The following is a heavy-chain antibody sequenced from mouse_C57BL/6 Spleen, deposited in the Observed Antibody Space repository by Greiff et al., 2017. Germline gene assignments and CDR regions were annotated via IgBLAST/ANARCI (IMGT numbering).Heavy chain of an antibody. V-gene: IGHV1-42*01. J-gene: IGHJ1*03. D-gene: IGHD1-1*01. CDR1: GYSFTGYY. CDR2: INPSTGGT. CDR3: AREGYGSSYPRWYFDV. Sequence: VQLQQSGPELVKPGASVKISCKASGYSFTGYYMNWVKQSPEKSLEWIGEINPSTGGTTYNQKFKAKATLTVDKSSSTAYMQLKSLTSEDSAVYYCAREGYGSSYPRWYFDVWGTGTTVTVSS.